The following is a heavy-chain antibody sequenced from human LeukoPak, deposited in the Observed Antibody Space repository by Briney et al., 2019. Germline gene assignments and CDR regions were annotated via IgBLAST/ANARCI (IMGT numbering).Heavy chain of an antibody. V-gene: IGHV3-30*02. Sequence: PGGSLRLSCAASGFTFNNYGMHWVRQAPGKGLEWVAFIRYNGNNQYYADSVKGRFTISRDNSKNTLYLQMNSLKGDDTAVYYCAREYSSGNDYWGQGTLVTVSS. D-gene: IGHD6-19*01. CDR2: IRYNGNNQ. CDR1: GFTFNNYG. J-gene: IGHJ4*02. CDR3: AREYSSGNDY.